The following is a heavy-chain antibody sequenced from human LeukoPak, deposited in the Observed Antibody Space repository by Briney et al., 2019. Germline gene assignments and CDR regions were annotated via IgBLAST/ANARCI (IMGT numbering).Heavy chain of an antibody. CDR1: GGSISDYY. CDR3: ASQNSDYYQGRFDS. V-gene: IGHV4-4*08. D-gene: IGHD3-22*01. J-gene: IGHJ4*02. Sequence: PSETLSLTRSVSGGSISDYYWSWVRQPPGKGLEWISYIYTGGRTNYNPSLKTRATISVGTSKNQFSLKLTSATAADTAVYFCASQNSDYYQGRFDSWGQGTLVTVSS. CDR2: IYTGGRT.